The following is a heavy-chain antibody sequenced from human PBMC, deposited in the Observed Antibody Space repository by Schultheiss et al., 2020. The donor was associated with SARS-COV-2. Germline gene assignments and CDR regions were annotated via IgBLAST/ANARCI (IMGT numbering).Heavy chain of an antibody. D-gene: IGHD6-25*01. Sequence: SETLSLTCTVSGGSISSGGHYWSWIRQRPGKGLEWIGYIYYTGCTYYNPPLKSRVTISVDTSENQFSLKVRSVTAADTAVYYCARGRYSSGEDPFDYWGQGTLVTVSS. CDR2: IYYTGCT. CDR3: ARGRYSSGEDPFDY. V-gene: IGHV4-31*03. J-gene: IGHJ4*02. CDR1: GGSISSGGHY.